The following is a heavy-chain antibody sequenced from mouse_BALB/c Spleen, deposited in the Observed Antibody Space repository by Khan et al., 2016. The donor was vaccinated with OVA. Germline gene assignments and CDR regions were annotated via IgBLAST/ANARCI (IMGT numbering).Heavy chain of an antibody. V-gene: IGHV1-7*01. CDR1: GYTFINYW. J-gene: IGHJ2*01. Sequence: QVQLKQSGAELAKPGASVKMSCKASGYTFINYWILWVKQRPGKGLEWIGYINPSLGYIDYIQNFKDKATLTAYKSSSTAYMQLSSLTSEDSAVYYCARSGLRWDFDYWGQGTTLTVSS. CDR3: ARSGLRWDFDY. D-gene: IGHD1-1*01. CDR2: INPSLGYI.